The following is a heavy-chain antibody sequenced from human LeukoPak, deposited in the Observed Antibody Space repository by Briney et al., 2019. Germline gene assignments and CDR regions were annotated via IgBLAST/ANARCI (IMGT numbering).Heavy chain of an antibody. CDR2: IYTGGST. Sequence: SETLSLTCTVSGGSISSYYWSWIRQPAGKGLEWIGRIYTGGSTNYNPSLKSRVTMSVDTSKNQFSLKLSSVTAADTAVYYCARDPMVRGVISSNWFDPWGQGTLVTVSS. V-gene: IGHV4-4*07. D-gene: IGHD3-10*01. CDR3: ARDPMVRGVISSNWFDP. CDR1: GGSISSYY. J-gene: IGHJ5*02.